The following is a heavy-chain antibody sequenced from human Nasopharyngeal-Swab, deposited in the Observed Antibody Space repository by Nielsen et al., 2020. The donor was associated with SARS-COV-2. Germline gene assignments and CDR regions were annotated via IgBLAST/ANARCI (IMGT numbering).Heavy chain of an antibody. CDR1: GYTLTSYG. J-gene: IGHJ4*02. V-gene: IGHV1-18*01. Sequence: ASVKVSCKASGYTLTSYGISWVRQAPGQGLEWMGWISGYNGNTNYAQKLQGRVTITADESTSTAYMELSSLRSEDTAVYYCARSPRWGSGIQDYWGQGTLVTVSS. D-gene: IGHD3-10*01. CDR3: ARSPRWGSGIQDY. CDR2: ISGYNGNT.